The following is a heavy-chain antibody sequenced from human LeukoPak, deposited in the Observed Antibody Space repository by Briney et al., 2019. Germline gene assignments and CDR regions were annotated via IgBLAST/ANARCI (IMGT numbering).Heavy chain of an antibody. D-gene: IGHD2-21*02. J-gene: IGHJ4*02. CDR1: GFTFSSYA. CDR2: ISYDGSNK. V-gene: IGHV3-30-3*01. Sequence: GGSLRLSCAASGFTFSSYAMHWVRQAPGKGLEWVAVISYDGSNKYYADSVKGRFTISRDNSKNTLYLQMNSLRAEDTAVYYCARDIAPIAVVTAILGYWGQGTLVTVSS. CDR3: ARDIAPIAVVTAILGY.